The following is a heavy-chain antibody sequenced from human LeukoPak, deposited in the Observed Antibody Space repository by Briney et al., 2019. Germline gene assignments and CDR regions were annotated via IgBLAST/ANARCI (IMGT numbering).Heavy chain of an antibody. J-gene: IGHJ4*02. CDR2: IRYDGSNK. CDR1: GFTFSSYS. Sequence: SGGSLRLSCAASGFTFSSYSMHWVRQAPGKGLEWVAFIRYDGSNKYYADSVKGRFTISRDSSKNTLYLQMNSLSAEDTAVYYCAKDGRFYNILTGYYKERKPFDYWGQGILVTVSS. D-gene: IGHD3-9*01. CDR3: AKDGRFYNILTGYYKERKPFDY. V-gene: IGHV3-30*02.